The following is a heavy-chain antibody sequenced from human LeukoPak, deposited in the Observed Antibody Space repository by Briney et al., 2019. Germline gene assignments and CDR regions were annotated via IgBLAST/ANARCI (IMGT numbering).Heavy chain of an antibody. J-gene: IGHJ5*02. CDR3: ARATAATGTLWFDP. CDR2: IYSSGYT. V-gene: IGHV3-53*04. CDR1: GFTFSSYA. D-gene: IGHD6-13*01. Sequence: GGSLRLSCAASGFTFSSYAMSWVRQAPGKGLEWVSVIYSSGYTYYADSVKGRFTISRHSSENTLYLQMNSLRVEDTAVYYCARATAATGTLWFDPWGQGTLVTVSS.